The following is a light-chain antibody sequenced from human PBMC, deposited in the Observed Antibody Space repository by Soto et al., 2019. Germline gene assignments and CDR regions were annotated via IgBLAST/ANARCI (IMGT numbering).Light chain of an antibody. CDR3: QQYNNWPT. Sequence: VLTQSPGTLSLSPGERATLSCRASQTVRNNYLAWYQQKPGQAPRLLIYGASTRATGIPARFSGSGSGTEFTLTINSLQSEDFAVYFCQQYNNWPTFGQGTKVDIK. V-gene: IGKV3-15*01. J-gene: IGKJ1*01. CDR2: GAS. CDR1: QTVRNN.